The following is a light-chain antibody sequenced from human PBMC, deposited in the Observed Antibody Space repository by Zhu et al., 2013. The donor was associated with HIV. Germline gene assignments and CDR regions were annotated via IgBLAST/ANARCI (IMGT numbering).Light chain of an antibody. V-gene: IGKV1-12*01. J-gene: IGKJ4*01. CDR3: QQSYNTPALT. CDR1: QGISGW. Sequence: DIQMTQSPSSVSASIGDRVTITCRASQGISGWLTWYQQKPGKAPKVLIYAASSLQSGVPSRFSGSGSGTDFTLTISSLQPEDFATYYCQQSYNTPALTFGGGTKVEIK. CDR2: AAS.